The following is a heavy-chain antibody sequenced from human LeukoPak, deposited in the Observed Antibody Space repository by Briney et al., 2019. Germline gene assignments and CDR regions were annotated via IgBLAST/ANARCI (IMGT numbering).Heavy chain of an antibody. CDR3: ARSSPQGEDFDY. D-gene: IGHD3-10*01. V-gene: IGHV4-34*01. Sequence: SETVSLTCAVYGGPFSGYYWSWIRQPPGKGLEWIGEINHSGSTNYNPSLKSRVTISVDTSKNQFSLKLSSVTAADTAVYYCARSSPQGEDFDYWGQGTLVTVSS. CDR2: INHSGST. CDR1: GGPFSGYY. J-gene: IGHJ4*02.